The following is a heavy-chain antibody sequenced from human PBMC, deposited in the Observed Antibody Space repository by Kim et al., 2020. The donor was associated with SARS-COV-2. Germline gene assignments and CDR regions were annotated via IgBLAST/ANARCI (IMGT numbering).Heavy chain of an antibody. J-gene: IGHJ3*02. D-gene: IGHD6-13*01. CDR3: ANQYISNSYKNAFDR. Sequence: GGSLRLSCAASGFAFSSYSMNWVRQAPGKRLEWVANIKKDGSEQYYVDSVKGPFTISRDNPKYSLYLQMNSLRAEDTAVYYCANQYISNSYKNAFDRWGQGTMVTVSS. V-gene: IGHV3-7*01. CDR1: GFAFSSYS. CDR2: IKKDGSEQ.